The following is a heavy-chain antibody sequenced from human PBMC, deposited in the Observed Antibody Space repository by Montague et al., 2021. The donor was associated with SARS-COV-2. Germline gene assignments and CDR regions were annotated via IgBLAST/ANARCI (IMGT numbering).Heavy chain of an antibody. CDR2: IYYSGST. Sequence: SETLSLTCTVSGGSTSSSSYYWGWIRQPPGKGLEWIGSIYYSGSTYYNPSLKSRVTISVDTSKNQFSLKLSSVAAADTAVYYCARDKAEYIVVVPAVPLAYGMDVWGQGTTVTVSS. J-gene: IGHJ6*02. V-gene: IGHV4-39*07. CDR3: ARDKAEYIVVVPAVPLAYGMDV. CDR1: GGSTSSSSYY. D-gene: IGHD2-2*01.